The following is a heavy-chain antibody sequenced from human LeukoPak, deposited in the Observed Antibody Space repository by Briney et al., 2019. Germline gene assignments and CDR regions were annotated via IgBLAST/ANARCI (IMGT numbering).Heavy chain of an antibody. Sequence: GGSLRLSGSASGFTFSTNSMHWVRQAPGKGLKFVSAITSNGASTYYADSVKGRFTISRDNSKNTLDLQMNRLRAEDTAVYYCAKVFFMDYWGQGTLVTVSS. J-gene: IGHJ4*02. CDR3: AKVFFMDY. D-gene: IGHD2-8*01. V-gene: IGHV3-64*04. CDR1: GFTFSTNS. CDR2: ITSNGAST.